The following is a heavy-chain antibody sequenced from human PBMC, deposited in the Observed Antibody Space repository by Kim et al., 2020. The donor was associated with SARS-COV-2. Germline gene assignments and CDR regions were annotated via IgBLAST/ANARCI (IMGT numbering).Heavy chain of an antibody. J-gene: IGHJ5*01. D-gene: IGHD3-3*01. Sequence: GGSLRLSCAASGFAFDNYALHWVRQVPGKGLEWVSGINWDSDNIGYADSVKGRFTISRDDAENSLYLQMNSLRSDDTALYYCAKDMKDFDFWSGFEFDS. CDR3: AKDMKDFDFWSGFEFDS. V-gene: IGHV3-9*01. CDR1: GFAFDNYA. CDR2: INWDSDNI.